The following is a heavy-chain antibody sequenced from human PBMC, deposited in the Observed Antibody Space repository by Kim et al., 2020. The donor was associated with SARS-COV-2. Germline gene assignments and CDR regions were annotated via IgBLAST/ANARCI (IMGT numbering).Heavy chain of an antibody. CDR3: ARALGDY. J-gene: IGHJ4*02. V-gene: IGHV1-3*04. Sequence: ASVKVSCEASGYTFNNFYLHWVRQAPGQGLEWMAWINTDNGNTKYSQKFQDRVTITRDTSASAVYMDLSSLTSEDTAVYYCARALGDYWGQGTLVTVSS. D-gene: IGHD7-27*01. CDR1: GYTFNNFY. CDR2: INTDNGNT.